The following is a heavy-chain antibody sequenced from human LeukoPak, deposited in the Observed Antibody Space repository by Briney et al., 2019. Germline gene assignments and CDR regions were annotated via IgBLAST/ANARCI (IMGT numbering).Heavy chain of an antibody. CDR3: ARGGRFPYCGGDCYSPFDY. CDR2: MYYSGST. D-gene: IGHD2-21*02. Sequence: SETLSLTCTVSGGSISSYYWSWIRQPPGRGLEWIGSMYYSGSTNYNPSLKSRVTISVDTSKNQFSLKLSSVTAADTAVYYCARGGRFPYCGGDCYSPFDYWGQGTLVTVSS. J-gene: IGHJ4*02. CDR1: GGSISSYY. V-gene: IGHV4-59*01.